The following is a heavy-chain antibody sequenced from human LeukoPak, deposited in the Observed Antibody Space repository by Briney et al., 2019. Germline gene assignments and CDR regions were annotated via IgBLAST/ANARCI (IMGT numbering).Heavy chain of an antibody. V-gene: IGHV1-2*02. Sequence: ASVKVSCKASGYTFTGSYIHWVRQAPGQGLEWMGWINPDSGVTKYAQNFQGRVTMTRDTSTSTAYMELSSLRSDDTAIYYCAREGVAAAFDYWGQGTLVTVSS. CDR1: GYTFTGSY. J-gene: IGHJ4*02. CDR2: INPDSGVT. CDR3: AREGVAAAFDY. D-gene: IGHD2-2*01.